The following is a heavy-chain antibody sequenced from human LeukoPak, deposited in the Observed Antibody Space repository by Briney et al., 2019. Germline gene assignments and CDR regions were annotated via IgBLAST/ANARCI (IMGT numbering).Heavy chain of an antibody. CDR2: IYYTGSV. CDR1: GGSISSSSYY. CDR3: ARRKEGLDYYYYYYMAV. J-gene: IGHJ6*03. Sequence: SETLSLTCTVSGGSISSSSYYWDWIRQPPGRGLEWIGSIYYTGSVYCNPSLKSRVTISVDTSNNQFFLKLSSVTAADTAVYYCARRKEGLDYYYYYYMAVWGKGTTVTVFS. D-gene: IGHD3-16*01. V-gene: IGHV4-39*01.